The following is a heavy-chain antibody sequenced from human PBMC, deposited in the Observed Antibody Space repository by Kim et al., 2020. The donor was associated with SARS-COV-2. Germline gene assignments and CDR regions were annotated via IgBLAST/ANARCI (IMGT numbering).Heavy chain of an antibody. V-gene: IGHV3-74*01. Sequence: SSTSDADSVKGRFTISRDNAKNTLYLQMNSLRAEDTAVYYCARDGNAFDIWGQGTMVTVSS. CDR2: SST. CDR3: ARDGNAFDI. J-gene: IGHJ3*02.